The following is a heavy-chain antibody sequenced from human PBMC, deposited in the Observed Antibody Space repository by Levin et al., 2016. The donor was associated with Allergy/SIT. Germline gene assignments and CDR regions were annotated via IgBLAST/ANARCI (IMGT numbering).Heavy chain of an antibody. J-gene: IGHJ4*02. D-gene: IGHD5-12*01. CDR3: AKDPRYSGLFDY. Sequence: GESLKISCAASGFTFSSYGMHWVRQAPGKGLEWVAFIRYDGSNTYYPDSVKGRFTISRDNSKNTLYLQMNSLRAEDTAVYYCAKDPRYSGLFDYWGQGTLVTVSS. V-gene: IGHV3-30*02. CDR2: IRYDGSNT. CDR1: GFTFSSYG.